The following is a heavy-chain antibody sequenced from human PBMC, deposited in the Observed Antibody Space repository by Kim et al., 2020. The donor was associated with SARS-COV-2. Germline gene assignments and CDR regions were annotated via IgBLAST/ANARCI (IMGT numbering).Heavy chain of an antibody. CDR1: GGSFSGYY. CDR3: ARGGVPGDYVGFSDY. CDR2: INHSGST. V-gene: IGHV4-34*01. Sequence: SETLSLTCAVYGGSFSGYYWSWIRQPPGKGLEWIGEINHSGSTNYNPSLKSRVTISVDTSKNQFSLKLSSVTAADTAVYYCARGGVPGDYVGFSDYWGQGTLVTVSS. J-gene: IGHJ4*02. D-gene: IGHD4-17*01.